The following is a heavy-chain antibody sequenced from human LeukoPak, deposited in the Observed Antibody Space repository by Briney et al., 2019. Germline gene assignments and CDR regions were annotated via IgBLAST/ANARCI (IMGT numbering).Heavy chain of an antibody. J-gene: IGHJ5*02. V-gene: IGHV3-53*01. CDR2: IYKSGNT. CDR3: AKDVVRVSSKGWFDP. D-gene: IGHD6-6*01. CDR1: GFTVSSND. Sequence: TGGSLRVSCAASGFTVSSNDMTWVRQAPGKGLEWVSVIYKSGNTFYSDSVKGRFTISRDNSKNTLYLQMNSLRAEDTAVYYCAKDVVRVSSKGWFDPWGQGTLASVSS.